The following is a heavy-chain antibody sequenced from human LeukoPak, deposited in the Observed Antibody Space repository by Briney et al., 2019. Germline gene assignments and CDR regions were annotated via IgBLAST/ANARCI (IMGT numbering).Heavy chain of an antibody. Sequence: ASVEVSCKASGYTFTGYYMHWVRQAPGQGLEWMGWINPNTGGRNYAQKFQGRVTMTRDTSISTAYMELSRLRSDDTAVYYCARAGITMIRGVIIHWFDPWGQGTLVTVSS. CDR2: INPNTGGR. J-gene: IGHJ5*02. CDR1: GYTFTGYY. D-gene: IGHD3-10*01. CDR3: ARAGITMIRGVIIHWFDP. V-gene: IGHV1-2*02.